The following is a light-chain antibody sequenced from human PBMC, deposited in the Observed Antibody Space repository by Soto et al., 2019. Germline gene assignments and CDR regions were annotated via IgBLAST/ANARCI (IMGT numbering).Light chain of an antibody. CDR2: HVT. J-gene: IGLJ1*01. V-gene: IGLV2-14*03. Sequence: QSVLTQPPSASGSPGQAVTIPCTGTSNDIGDYHYVSWYQQYPGKAPKFMIYHVTDRPSGVSNRFSGSKSGNTASLTISGLQAEDEADYYCCSYTTSNTFVFGTGTKVTVL. CDR1: SNDIGDYHY. CDR3: CSYTTSNTFV.